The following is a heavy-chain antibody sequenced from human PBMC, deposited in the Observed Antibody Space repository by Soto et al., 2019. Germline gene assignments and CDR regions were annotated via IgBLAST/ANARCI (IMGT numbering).Heavy chain of an antibody. V-gene: IGHV4-34*01. CDR2: INHSGST. CDR1: GGSFSGYY. D-gene: IGHD3-9*01. J-gene: IGHJ4*02. CDR3: ARARNLLTGYYKGGFYYFDF. Sequence: SETLSLTCAVYGGSFSGYYWSWIRQPPGKGLEWIGEINHSGSTNYNPSLKSRVTISVDTSKNQFSLKLSSVTAADTAVYYCARARNLLTGYYKGGFYYFDFWGEGTLVTVSS.